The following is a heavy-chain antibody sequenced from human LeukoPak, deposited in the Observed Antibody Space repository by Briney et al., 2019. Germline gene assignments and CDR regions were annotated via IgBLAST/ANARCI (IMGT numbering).Heavy chain of an antibody. Sequence: GGSLRLSCAASGFTFDDYAMHWVRQAPGKGLEWVSLISGDGGSTYYADSVKGRFTISRDNSKNTLYLQMNSLRAEDTAVYYCANYNYGDYVYVGWFDPWGQGTLVTVSS. CDR3: ANYNYGDYVYVGWFDP. D-gene: IGHD4-17*01. V-gene: IGHV3-43*02. CDR1: GFTFDDYA. J-gene: IGHJ5*02. CDR2: ISGDGGST.